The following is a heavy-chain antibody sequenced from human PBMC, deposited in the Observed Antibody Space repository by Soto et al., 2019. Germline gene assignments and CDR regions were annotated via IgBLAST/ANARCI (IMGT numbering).Heavy chain of an antibody. Sequence: ASVKVSCKASGYTFTSYDINWVRQATGQGLEWMGWMNPNSGNTGYAQKFQGRVTMTRNTSISTAYMELSSLRSEDTAVYYCARGEEITMVLDYWGQGTLVTVSS. CDR3: ARGEEITMVLDY. CDR1: GYTFTSYD. CDR2: MNPNSGNT. V-gene: IGHV1-8*01. J-gene: IGHJ4*02. D-gene: IGHD3-10*01.